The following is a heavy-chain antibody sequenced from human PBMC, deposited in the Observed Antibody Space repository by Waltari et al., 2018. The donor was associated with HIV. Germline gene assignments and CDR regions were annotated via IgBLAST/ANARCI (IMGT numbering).Heavy chain of an antibody. D-gene: IGHD3-10*01. CDR3: ARVMRFGEIFSSYGYYGMDV. J-gene: IGHJ6*02. CDR1: GLTFRYYG. CDR2: MWHDGSNE. Sequence: QVQLVESGGGVAQSGRSLRLSCEASGLTFRYYGMHWVRQAPGKGLEWVAVMWHDGSNEYYADSVKGRFTISRDNSRNILYLQMRNLRVEDTAVYYCARVMRFGEIFSSYGYYGMDVWGQGTTVSVPS. V-gene: IGHV3-33*01.